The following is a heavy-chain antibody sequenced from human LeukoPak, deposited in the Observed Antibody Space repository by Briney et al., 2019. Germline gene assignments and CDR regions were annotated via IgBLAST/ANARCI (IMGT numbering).Heavy chain of an antibody. CDR3: AKVGRWLQYFDY. CDR2: VTGSGSST. V-gene: IGHV3-23*01. Sequence: GGSLRLSCVASGLTFSSYGMTWVRQAPGKGLEWVSAVTGSGSSTDYADSVKGRFTISRDNSKNTLYLQMNSLRAEDTAVYYCAKVGRWLQYFDYWGQGTLVTVSS. D-gene: IGHD5-24*01. J-gene: IGHJ4*02. CDR1: GLTFSSYG.